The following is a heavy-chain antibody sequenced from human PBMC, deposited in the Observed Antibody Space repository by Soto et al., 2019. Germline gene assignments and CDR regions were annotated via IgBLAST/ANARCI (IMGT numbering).Heavy chain of an antibody. CDR1: GDSVSSSSYY. CDR3: VRHVAVAASFFDS. V-gene: IGHV4-61*03. Sequence: QVQLQESGPGLVKPSETLSLTCAVSGDSVSSSSYYWGWIRQTPGKKMEWIGYVYYSGRTNYNPSLRSRVDVAMDTSKNHFSLRLNSVTAADTAVYYCVRHVAVAASFFDSWGQGTLVSVSS. J-gene: IGHJ4*02. CDR2: VYYSGRT. D-gene: IGHD6-19*01.